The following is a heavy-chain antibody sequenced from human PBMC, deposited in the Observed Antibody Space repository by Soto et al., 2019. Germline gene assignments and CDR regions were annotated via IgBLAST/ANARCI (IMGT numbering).Heavy chain of an antibody. CDR1: VFTFSSHL. V-gene: IGHV3-23*01. CDR2: FAGNFVTL. CDR3: VREGRLGVEGFDV. D-gene: IGHD1-26*01. J-gene: IGHJ4*02. Sequence: WWSLRLSCSASVFTFSSHLIHWVRQAPGQGLEWVSGFAGNFVTLLYADSVKGRFTISRDNSKNTSDLQMNNLRAEDTAIYYCVREGRLGVEGFDVWGQGRLVTVSS.